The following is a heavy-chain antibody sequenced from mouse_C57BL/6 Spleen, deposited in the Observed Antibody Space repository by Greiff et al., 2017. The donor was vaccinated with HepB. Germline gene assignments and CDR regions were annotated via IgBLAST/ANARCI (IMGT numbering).Heavy chain of an antibody. CDR1: GYTFTDYN. Sequence: VQLQQSGPELVKPGASVKMSCKASGYTFTDYNMHWVKQSHGKSLEWIGYINPNNGGTSYNQKVKGKATLTVNKSSSTAYMELRSLTSEDSAVYYCARLRGENDGYSDDYWGQGTTLTVSS. V-gene: IGHV1-22*01. CDR2: INPNNGGT. CDR3: ARLRGENDGYSDDY. J-gene: IGHJ2*01. D-gene: IGHD2-3*01.